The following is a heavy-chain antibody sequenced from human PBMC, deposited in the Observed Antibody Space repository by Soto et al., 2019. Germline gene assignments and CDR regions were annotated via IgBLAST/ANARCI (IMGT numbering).Heavy chain of an antibody. D-gene: IGHD3-10*01. J-gene: IGHJ6*02. CDR2: ISSSSSTI. CDR1: GFTFSSYS. V-gene: IGHV3-48*02. CDR3: ARDITMVRGVINYRHYYGMDV. Sequence: GGSLRLSCAASGFTFSSYSMNWVRQAPGKGLEWVSYISSSSSTIYYADSVKGRFTISRDNAKNSLYLQMNSLRDEDTAVYYCARDITMVRGVINYRHYYGMDVWGQGTTVTVSS.